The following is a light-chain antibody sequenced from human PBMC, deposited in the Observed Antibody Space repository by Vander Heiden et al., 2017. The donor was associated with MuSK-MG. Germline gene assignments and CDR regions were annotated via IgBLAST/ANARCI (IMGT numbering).Light chain of an antibody. CDR1: SSNIGADYD. CDR3: QSYDSSLSGTL. CDR2: NTN. Sequence: SVLTQPPSVSGAPGQRVTISCAGTSSNIGADYDVHWYQQLPGTAPKLLIYNTNNRPSGVPDRFSGSKSGTSTSLAITGLQPEDEADYYCQSYDSSLSGTLFGGGTKL. J-gene: IGLJ2*01. V-gene: IGLV1-40*01.